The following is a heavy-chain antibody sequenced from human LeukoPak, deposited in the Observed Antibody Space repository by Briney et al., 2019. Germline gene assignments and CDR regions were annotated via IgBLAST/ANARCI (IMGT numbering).Heavy chain of an antibody. CDR1: GFTLSSNW. D-gene: IGHD2-21*02. V-gene: IGHV3-74*01. CDR2: NDDVGSGT. CDR3: ATVFDF. J-gene: IGHJ5*01. Sequence: GGSLRLSCAVSGFTLSSNWMHWVRQVPGKGLEWVSRNDDVGSGTSYADSVKGRFTISRDDAKNTVYLQMNSLRAEDTAVYYCATVFDFWGQGTLVTVSS.